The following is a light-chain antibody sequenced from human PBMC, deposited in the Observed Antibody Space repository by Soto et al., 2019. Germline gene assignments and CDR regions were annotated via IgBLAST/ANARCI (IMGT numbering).Light chain of an antibody. V-gene: IGKV1-39*01. Sequence: DIQMTQSPSSLSASVGDRVTITCRPSQNINNFLNWYQQKPGEAPNLLIYVASNLQSGVPSRFSGSVSGAHFALTISSLQPEDFATYYCQHSFNNPTFGQGTKLVIK. CDR1: QNINNF. CDR3: QHSFNNPT. CDR2: VAS. J-gene: IGKJ2*01.